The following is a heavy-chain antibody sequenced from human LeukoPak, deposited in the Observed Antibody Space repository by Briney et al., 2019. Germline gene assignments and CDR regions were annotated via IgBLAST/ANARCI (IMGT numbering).Heavy chain of an antibody. CDR3: AGGSGYLITS. Sequence: GGSLRLSCAASGFTFSDYYMGWIRQAPGKGLEWLSYISGSGTTIFYADSVKGRFTISRDNAKNSLDLQMNSLRAEDTAVYYCAGGSGYLITSWGQGTLVTVSS. J-gene: IGHJ5*02. CDR1: GFTFSDYY. D-gene: IGHD3-9*01. CDR2: ISGSGTTI. V-gene: IGHV3-11*04.